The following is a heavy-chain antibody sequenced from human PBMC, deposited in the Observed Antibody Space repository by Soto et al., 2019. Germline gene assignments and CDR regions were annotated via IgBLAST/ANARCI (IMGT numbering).Heavy chain of an antibody. D-gene: IGHD1-1*01. CDR3: ARTPSTNGAFDI. V-gene: IGHV1-69*13. CDR1: GGTFSSYA. Sequence: SVKVSCKASGGTFSSYAISWVRQAPGQGLEWMGGIIPIFGTANYAQKFQGRVTITADESTSTAYMELSSLRSEDTAVYYCARTPSTNGAFDIWGQGTMVTVSS. J-gene: IGHJ3*02. CDR2: IIPIFGTA.